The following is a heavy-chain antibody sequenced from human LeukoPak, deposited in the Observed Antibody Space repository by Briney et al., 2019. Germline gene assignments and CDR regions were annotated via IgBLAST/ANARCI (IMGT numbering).Heavy chain of an antibody. V-gene: IGHV4-59*11. Sequence: SETLSLTCTVSGGSISSHYWSWIRQPPGKGLEWIGYIYYSGSTNYNPSLKSRVTISVDTSKNQFSLKLNSVTAADTAVYYCARTSRHFYGSGTNLTPWPAGMDVWGQGTTVTVSS. CDR2: IYYSGST. D-gene: IGHD3-10*01. J-gene: IGHJ6*02. CDR1: GGSISSHY. CDR3: ARTSRHFYGSGTNLTPWPAGMDV.